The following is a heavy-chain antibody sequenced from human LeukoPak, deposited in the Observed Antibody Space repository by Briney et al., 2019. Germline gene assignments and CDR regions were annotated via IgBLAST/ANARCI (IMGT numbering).Heavy chain of an antibody. CDR1: GGSISSYY. CDR2: IYTSGST. D-gene: IGHD4-17*01. V-gene: IGHV4-4*09. J-gene: IGHJ4*02. CDR3: ARYGVYGDYDY. Sequence: PSETLSLTCTVSGGSISSYYWSWIRQPPGKGLEWIGYIYTSGSTNYNPSLKSRVTISVDTSKNQFSLKLSSVTAADTAVYYCARYGVYGDYDYWGQGTLVTVSS.